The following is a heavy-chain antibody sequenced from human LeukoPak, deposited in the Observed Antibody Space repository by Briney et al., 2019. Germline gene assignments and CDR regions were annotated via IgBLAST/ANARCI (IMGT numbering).Heavy chain of an antibody. V-gene: IGHV3-21*01. CDR1: GFTFDDYG. J-gene: IGHJ6*03. CDR3: ARAFNGGSGGRNYYYYYMDV. D-gene: IGHD3-10*01. Sequence: PGGSLRLSCAASGFTFDDYGMSWVRQAPGKGLEWVSSISSSSSYIYYADSVKGRFTISRDNAKNSLYLQMNSLRAEDTAVYYCARAFNGGSGGRNYYYYYMDVWGKGTTVTISS. CDR2: ISSSSSYI.